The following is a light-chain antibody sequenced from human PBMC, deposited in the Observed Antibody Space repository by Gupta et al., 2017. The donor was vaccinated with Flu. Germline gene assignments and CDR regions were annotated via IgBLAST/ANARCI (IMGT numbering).Light chain of an antibody. V-gene: IGKV1-5*03. Sequence: DIQMTPPPSTLSANVGDRVTINCRASQSINDWLAWYQQKPGKAPKLLIYQASSRETWIPSRFSGSGSGTEFTLTISSLQPDDFAAYYCQQYSIYSRPFGQGTRVEVK. J-gene: IGKJ1*01. CDR2: QAS. CDR3: QQYSIYSRP. CDR1: QSINDW.